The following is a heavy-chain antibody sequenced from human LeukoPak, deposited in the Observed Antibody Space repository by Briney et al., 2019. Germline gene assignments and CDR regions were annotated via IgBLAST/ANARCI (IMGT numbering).Heavy chain of an antibody. J-gene: IGHJ5*02. V-gene: IGHV4-39*01. CDR1: GGSLSSSSYY. CDR2: IYYSGST. D-gene: IGHD4-17*01. CDR3: ARHSADYGDFSNWFDP. Sequence: SETLSLTCAVSGGSLSSSSYYWGWVRQPPGKGLGWIGSIYYSGSTYYNPSHKSRVTIAVDTSKNQFSLKLSSVSAADTAVYYCARHSADYGDFSNWFDPWGQGTLVSVSS.